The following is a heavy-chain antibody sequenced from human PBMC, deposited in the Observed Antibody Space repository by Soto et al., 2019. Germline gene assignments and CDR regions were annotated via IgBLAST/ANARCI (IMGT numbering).Heavy chain of an antibody. CDR1: GFTFSNHG. D-gene: IGHD2-2*01. Sequence: GGSLRLSCAASGFTFSNHGMHWLRQAPGKGLEWVTVISYDGSNEYYAGSVKGRFTISRDNSKNMLYLQMNSLRVEDTAVYYCAKERMEQYQLLPFFDYWGQGTLVTVSS. J-gene: IGHJ4*02. CDR2: ISYDGSNE. V-gene: IGHV3-30*18. CDR3: AKERMEQYQLLPFFDY.